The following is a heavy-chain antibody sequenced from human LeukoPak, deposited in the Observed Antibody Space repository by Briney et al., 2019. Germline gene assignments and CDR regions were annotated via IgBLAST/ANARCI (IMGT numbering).Heavy chain of an antibody. D-gene: IGHD3-22*01. CDR3: TRHPTPYDAFDS. Sequence: SETLSLSCNVSGGSISSYFLSWIRQSPGKGLEWIGYIYTSGSTNYNPSLRSRVTISLDTSMNQLSLRLSSVTAADSAVYYCTRHPTPYDAFDSWGPGTLVTVSS. J-gene: IGHJ4*02. CDR2: IYTSGST. V-gene: IGHV4-4*09. CDR1: GGSISSYF.